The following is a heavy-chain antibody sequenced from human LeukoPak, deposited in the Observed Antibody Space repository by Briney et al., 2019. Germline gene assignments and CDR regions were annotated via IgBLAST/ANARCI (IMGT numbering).Heavy chain of an antibody. Sequence: GGSLRLSCAASGFTFSSYWMSWVRQAPGKGLEWVANIKQDGSEKYYVDSVKGRFTIPRDNAKNSLYLQMNSLRAEDTAVYYCARDLGYDFWSGYLDSYFDYWGQGTLVTVSS. CDR1: GFTFSSYW. D-gene: IGHD3-3*01. CDR2: IKQDGSEK. J-gene: IGHJ4*02. V-gene: IGHV3-7*01. CDR3: ARDLGYDFWSGYLDSYFDY.